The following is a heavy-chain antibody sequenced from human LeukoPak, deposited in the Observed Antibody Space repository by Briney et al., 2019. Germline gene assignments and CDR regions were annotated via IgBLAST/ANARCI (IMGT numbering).Heavy chain of an antibody. V-gene: IGHV3-7*01. CDR1: GFTSNSYW. D-gene: IGHD3-3*01. CDR2: IKQDGSEK. Sequence: PGGSLRLSCVASGFTSNSYWMNWVRQAPGKGLEWVANIKQDGSEKYYVDSVKGRFTISRDNAKNSLYLQMNSLRAEDTAIYYCAKPITISGATDAFDIWGQGTMVTVSS. J-gene: IGHJ3*02. CDR3: AKPITISGATDAFDI.